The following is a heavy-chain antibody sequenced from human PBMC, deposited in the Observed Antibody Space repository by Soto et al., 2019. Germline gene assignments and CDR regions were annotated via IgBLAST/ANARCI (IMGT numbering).Heavy chain of an antibody. V-gene: IGHV4-30-2*01. CDR2: IYHSGST. CDR3: ATVPPP. J-gene: IGHJ5*02. CDR1: GGSISSGGYS. Sequence: QLQLQESGSGLVKPSQTLSLTCAVSGGSISSGGYSWSWIRQPPGKGLEWIGYIYHSGSTYYNPSLNRRVTISVDRTQNQFSLKLCNVTAADTAVYYCATVPPPWGHVTLVTLSS.